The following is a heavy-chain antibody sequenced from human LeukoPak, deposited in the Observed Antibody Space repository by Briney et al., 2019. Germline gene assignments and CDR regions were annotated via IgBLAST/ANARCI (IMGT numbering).Heavy chain of an antibody. J-gene: IGHJ4*02. CDR3: ARDKDSGFDY. CDR1: GFTFSSFS. D-gene: IGHD2-15*01. Sequence: PGGSLRLSCAASGFTFSSFSMNWVRQAPGKGLEWVSYFSTSSGTISYADSVKGRFTISRDDAKNSLYLQMNSLRDEDTAVYYCARDKDSGFDYWGQGTLVTVSS. V-gene: IGHV3-48*02. CDR2: FSTSSGTI.